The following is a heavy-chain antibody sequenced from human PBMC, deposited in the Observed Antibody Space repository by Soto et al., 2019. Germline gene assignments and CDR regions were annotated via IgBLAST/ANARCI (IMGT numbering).Heavy chain of an antibody. CDR3: ARMTRNYDYVWGSSTYYFDY. D-gene: IGHD3-16*01. CDR1: GFSLSNARMG. CDR2: IFSNDEK. V-gene: IGHV2-26*01. Sequence: SGPTLVNPTETLTLTCTVSGFSLSNARMGVSWIRQPPGKALEWLAHIFSNDEKSYSTSLKSRLTIAKDTSKSQVVLTMTNMDPVDTATYYCARMTRNYDYVWGSSTYYFDYWGQGTPVTVSS. J-gene: IGHJ4*02.